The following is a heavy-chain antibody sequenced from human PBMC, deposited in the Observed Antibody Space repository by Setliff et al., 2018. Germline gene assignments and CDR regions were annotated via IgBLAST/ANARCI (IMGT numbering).Heavy chain of an antibody. CDR1: GGTFSSYA. Sequence: ASVKVSCKASGGTFSSYAITWVRQAPGQGLEWMGGIIPIFGNTNYAQKLQGRVTMTTDTSTSTAYMELRRLRSDDTAVYYCARVLVGYDFWSGYYQTMPHFDYWGQGTLVTVSS. CDR2: IIPIFGNT. CDR3: ARVLVGYDFWSGYYQTMPHFDY. J-gene: IGHJ4*02. D-gene: IGHD3-3*01. V-gene: IGHV1-18*01.